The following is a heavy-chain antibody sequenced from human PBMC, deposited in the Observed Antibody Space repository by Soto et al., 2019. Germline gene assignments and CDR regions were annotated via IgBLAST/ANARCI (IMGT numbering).Heavy chain of an antibody. CDR2: IYPSGTT. Sequence: SETLSLTCTVSGGSISSHYWNWVRQPAGRGLEWIGRIYPSGTTNYNPPLRSRVAMSIDTSQSHFSLILTSVTAADTALYYCASDQGFGELTWFDPWGRGTLVTVSS. V-gene: IGHV4-4*07. J-gene: IGHJ5*02. CDR3: ASDQGFGELTWFDP. CDR1: GGSISSHY. D-gene: IGHD3-10*01.